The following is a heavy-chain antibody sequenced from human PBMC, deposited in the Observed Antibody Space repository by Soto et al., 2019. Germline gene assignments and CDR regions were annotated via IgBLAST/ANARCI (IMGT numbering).Heavy chain of an antibody. CDR2: ITYDGSEI. J-gene: IGHJ4*02. V-gene: IGHV3-30*18. D-gene: IGHD4-17*01. CDR3: AKEKDYGNYRGAAY. Sequence: QVQLVESGGGVVQPGRSLRLSCVASGFTLSGHGMHWVRQAPGKGLEWVAVITYDGSEIHYSDSVKGRLTISKDTSNNIIYIQMTSLKTEDTALYYRAKEKDYGNYRGAAYWGQGTLVTVSS. CDR1: GFTLSGHG.